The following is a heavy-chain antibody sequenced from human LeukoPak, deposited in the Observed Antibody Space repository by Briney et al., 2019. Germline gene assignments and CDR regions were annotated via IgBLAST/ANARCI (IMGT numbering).Heavy chain of an antibody. CDR1: GITFSTYA. Sequence: GGSLRLSCAASGITFSTYAMTWVRQAPGKGLECVSVIYSSGRTDYADSVKGRFTISRDASKNTLYLQMNSLRADDTAVYYCAREGGLGYCSTTSCAFDCWGQGTLVTVSS. J-gene: IGHJ4*02. V-gene: IGHV3-53*01. CDR3: AREGGLGYCSTTSCAFDC. D-gene: IGHD2-2*01. CDR2: IYSSGRT.